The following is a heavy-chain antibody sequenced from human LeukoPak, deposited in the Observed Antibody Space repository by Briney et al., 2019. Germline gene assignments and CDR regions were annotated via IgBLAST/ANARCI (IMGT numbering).Heavy chain of an antibody. V-gene: IGHV3-30*03. CDR2: ISDDGRHN. J-gene: IGHJ4*02. D-gene: IGHD2-8*01. CDR1: GFTFDDYG. CDR3: ARVYLERLTAGYFDH. Sequence: GGSLRLSCAASGFTFDDYGMSWVRQAPGKGLEWVAVISDDGRHNYYADSVKGRFTISRDNSKSTLYLQMSSLRDDDSAAYFCARVYLERLTAGYFDHWGQGTQVTVSP.